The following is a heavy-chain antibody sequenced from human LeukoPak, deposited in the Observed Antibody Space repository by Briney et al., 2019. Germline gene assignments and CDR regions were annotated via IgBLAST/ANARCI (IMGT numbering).Heavy chain of an antibody. CDR3: AGSVGIPYYYYYGMDV. Sequence: GESLKISCKGSGYSFTSYWIGWVRQMPGKGLEWMGIIYPGDSDTRYSPSFQGQVTISADKSISTAYLQWSSLKASDTAMYYCAGSVGIPYYYYYGMDVWGQGTTVTVSS. V-gene: IGHV5-51*01. D-gene: IGHD3-10*01. J-gene: IGHJ6*02. CDR1: GYSFTSYW. CDR2: IYPGDSDT.